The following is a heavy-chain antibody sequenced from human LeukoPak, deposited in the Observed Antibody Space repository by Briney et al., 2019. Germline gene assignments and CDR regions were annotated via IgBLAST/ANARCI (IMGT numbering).Heavy chain of an antibody. V-gene: IGHV1-69*06. CDR2: ILPLFGTA. J-gene: IGHJ6*03. D-gene: IGHD5-12*01. CDR1: GGTFSSYA. Sequence: GVSVKVSCKASGGTFSSYAIIWVRQAPRHGLESMGRILPLFGTANYAQKFQGRVTITADKSTSTAYMELSSLRSEDTAVYYCARTDGYSCYDAYYYYYMDVWGKGTTVTVSS. CDR3: ARTDGYSCYDAYYYYYMDV.